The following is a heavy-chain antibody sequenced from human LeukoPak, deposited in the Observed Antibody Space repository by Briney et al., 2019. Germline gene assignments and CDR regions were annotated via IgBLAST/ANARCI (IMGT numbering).Heavy chain of an antibody. D-gene: IGHD6-13*01. CDR2: INPYSGDT. V-gene: IGHV1-2*06. Sequence: GASVKISCKASGYTFTGYHIHWVRQAPGQGLEWMGRINPYSGDTNFVQKFQGRVTMTRDTSTTTAYMDLSSLTPDDTAVYFCARDQGSLTRSWYTGYWGQGTQVTVSS. J-gene: IGHJ4*02. CDR3: ARDQGSLTRSWYTGY. CDR1: GYTFTGYH.